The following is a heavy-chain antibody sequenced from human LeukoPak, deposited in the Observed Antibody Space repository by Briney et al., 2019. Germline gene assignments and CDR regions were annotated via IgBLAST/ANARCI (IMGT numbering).Heavy chain of an antibody. V-gene: IGHV3-73*01. J-gene: IGHJ5*02. Sequence: GGSLKLSCAASGFTFSGSAMHWVRQASGKGLEWVGRIRSKANSYATAYAASVKGRFIISRDDSKNTAYLQMNSLKTEDTAVYYCTRPPKGGFDPWGQGTLVTVSS. CDR1: GFTFSGSA. CDR2: IRSKANSYAT. CDR3: TRPPKGGFDP.